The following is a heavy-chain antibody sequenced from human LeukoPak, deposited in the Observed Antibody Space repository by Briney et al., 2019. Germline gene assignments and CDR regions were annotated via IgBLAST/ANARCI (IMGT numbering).Heavy chain of an antibody. V-gene: IGHV3-15*01. J-gene: IGHJ1*01. D-gene: IGHD6-13*01. Sequence: KPGGSLRLSCAASGFTFSNAWMSWVRQAPGKGLEWVGRIKSKTDGGTTDYAAPVKGRFTISRDDSKNTLYLQMNSLKTEDTAVYYCTTEQGQSALSWAEYFQHWGQGTLVTVSS. CDR3: TTEQGQSALSWAEYFQH. CDR1: GFTFSNAW. CDR2: IKSKTDGGTT.